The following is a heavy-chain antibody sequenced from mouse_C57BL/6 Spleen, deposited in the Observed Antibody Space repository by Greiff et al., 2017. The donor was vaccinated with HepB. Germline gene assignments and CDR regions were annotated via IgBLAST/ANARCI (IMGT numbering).Heavy chain of an antibody. CDR3: ARTFITTVVEDAMDY. J-gene: IGHJ4*01. V-gene: IGHV1-69*01. CDR2: IDPSDSYT. CDR1: GYTFTSYW. D-gene: IGHD1-1*01. Sequence: VQLQQPGAELVMPGASVKLSCKASGYTFTSYWMHWVQQRPGQGLEWIGEIDPSDSYTNYNQKFKGKSTLTVDKSSSTAYMQLSSLTSEDSAVYYCARTFITTVVEDAMDYWGQGTSVTVSS.